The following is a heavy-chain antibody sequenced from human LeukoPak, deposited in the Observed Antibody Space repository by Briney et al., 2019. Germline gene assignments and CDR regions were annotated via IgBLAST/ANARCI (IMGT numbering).Heavy chain of an antibody. D-gene: IGHD2-21*02. CDR1: GYSFSNYW. V-gene: IGHV5-51*01. CDR2: IYPGDYET. Sequence: GESLQISSEGSGYSFSNYWIGWVRRMPGKGLEWMGIIYPGDYETRYSPSFQGLVTISVDKSISTAYLQWSSLKASDTAMYYCAIPPGYCGNGCSFDHWGQGTLVTVSS. CDR3: AIPPGYCGNGCSFDH. J-gene: IGHJ4*02.